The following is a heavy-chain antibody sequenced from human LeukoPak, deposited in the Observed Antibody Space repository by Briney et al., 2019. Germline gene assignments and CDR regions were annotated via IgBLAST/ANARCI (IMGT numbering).Heavy chain of an antibody. J-gene: IGHJ5*02. Sequence: SETLSLTCAVYGGSFSGYYWSWIRQPPGKGLEWIGEINHSGSTNYNPSLKSRVTISVDTSKNQLSLKLSSVTAADTAVYYCARGSLMGNWFDPWGQGTLVTVSS. CDR1: GGSFSGYY. CDR3: ARGSLMGNWFDP. D-gene: IGHD1-26*01. V-gene: IGHV4-34*01. CDR2: INHSGST.